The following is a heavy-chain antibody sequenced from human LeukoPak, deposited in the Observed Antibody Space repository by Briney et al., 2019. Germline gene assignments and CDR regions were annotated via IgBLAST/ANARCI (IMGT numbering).Heavy chain of an antibody. CDR2: ISSSSSYI. CDR3: SRTITMIVVDVVFDY. CDR1: GFTFSSYR. V-gene: IGHV3-21*01. Sequence: GGSLRLSCAASGFTFSSYRMNWVRQAPGNGMEWVSSISSSSSYIYYADSGTGRFTISRDNVKNSLYLQMNSLRAEDTAVYYCSRTITMIVVDVVFDYWVQGTLLTVSS. J-gene: IGHJ4*02. D-gene: IGHD3-22*01.